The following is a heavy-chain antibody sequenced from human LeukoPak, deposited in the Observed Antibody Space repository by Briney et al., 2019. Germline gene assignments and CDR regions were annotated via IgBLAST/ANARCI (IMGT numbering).Heavy chain of an antibody. Sequence: SETLSLTCTVSGGSISSYYWSWIRQPAGKGLESIGHISTSGSTNYNPSLKSRVTMSVDTSKNQFSLKLGSVTAADTAVYYCASGYCGGACQLGGVDMWGQGTMVTVSS. CDR3: ASGYCGGACQLGGVDM. D-gene: IGHD2-21*02. CDR2: ISTSGST. CDR1: GGSISSYY. J-gene: IGHJ3*02. V-gene: IGHV4-4*07.